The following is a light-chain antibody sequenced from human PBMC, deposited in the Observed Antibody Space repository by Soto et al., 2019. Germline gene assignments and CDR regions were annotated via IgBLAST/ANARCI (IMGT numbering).Light chain of an antibody. V-gene: IGKV3-20*01. J-gene: IGKJ3*01. CDR3: QHYGGSFI. CDR2: NTS. CDR1: QSINSKS. Sequence: EIVLTQSPGTLSLSPGEGATVSCRVSQSINSKSLVWYQRKFGQAPRLLIYNTSSRATGIPDRFSGSWSGTDFTLSISRLEPDDFAEYYCQHYGGSFIFGPGTKVDFK.